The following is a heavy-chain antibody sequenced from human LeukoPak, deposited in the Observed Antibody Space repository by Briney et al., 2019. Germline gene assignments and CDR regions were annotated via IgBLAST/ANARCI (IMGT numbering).Heavy chain of an antibody. V-gene: IGHV3-30-3*01. Sequence: PGRSLRLSCAASGFTFSSYAMHWVRQAPGKGQEWVAVISYDGSNKYYADSVKGRFTISRDNSKNTLYLQMNSLRAEDTAVYYCARGRYSSSSWLDPWGQGTLVTVSS. CDR3: ARGRYSSSSWLDP. CDR2: ISYDGSNK. CDR1: GFTFSSYA. D-gene: IGHD6-6*01. J-gene: IGHJ5*02.